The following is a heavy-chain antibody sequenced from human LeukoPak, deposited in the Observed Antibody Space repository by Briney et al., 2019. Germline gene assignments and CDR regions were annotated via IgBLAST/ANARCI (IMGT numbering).Heavy chain of an antibody. CDR2: LYSGGST. D-gene: IGHD3-10*01. Sequence: PGGSLRLCCAASGFTVSGNYMSWVRQAPGKGLEWVSVLYSGGSTYYADSVKGRFTISRDNSKNTLYLQMNSLRAEDTAVYYCARGLDTMVRGVILDYWGQGTLVTVSS. V-gene: IGHV3-66*02. CDR1: GFTVSGNY. CDR3: ARGLDTMVRGVILDY. J-gene: IGHJ4*02.